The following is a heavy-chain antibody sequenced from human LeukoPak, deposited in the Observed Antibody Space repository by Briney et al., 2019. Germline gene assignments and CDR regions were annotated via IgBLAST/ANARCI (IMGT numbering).Heavy chain of an antibody. V-gene: IGHV4-4*07. J-gene: IGHJ4*02. CDR2: IYTSGST. CDR3: ARGSGYSYGYPFDY. CDR1: GGSISSYY. Sequence: TSETLSLTCTVSGGSISSYYWSWIRQPPGKGLEWIGRIYTSGSTNYNPSLKSRVTMSVDTSKNQFSLKLTSVSAADTAVYYCARGSGYSYGYPFDYWGQGTLVTVSS. D-gene: IGHD5-18*01.